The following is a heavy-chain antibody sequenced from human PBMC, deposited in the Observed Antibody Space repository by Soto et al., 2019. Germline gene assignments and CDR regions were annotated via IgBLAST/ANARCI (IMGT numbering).Heavy chain of an antibody. CDR2: IYHSGST. CDR1: GGSISSSNW. V-gene: IGHV4-4*02. D-gene: IGHD4-17*01. J-gene: IGHJ6*02. Sequence: QVQLQESGPGLVKPSGTLSLTCAVSGGSISSSNWWSWVRQPPGKGLEWIGEIYHSGSTNYNPSLKSLVTLSVDKSKNLISRKLSSVTAADTAVYYCARDNDGDYQRGAGMDVWGQGTTVTVSS. CDR3: ARDNDGDYQRGAGMDV.